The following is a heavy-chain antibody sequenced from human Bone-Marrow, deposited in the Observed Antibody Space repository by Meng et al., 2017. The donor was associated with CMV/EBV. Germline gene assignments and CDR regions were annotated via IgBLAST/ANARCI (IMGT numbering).Heavy chain of an antibody. J-gene: IGHJ4*02. Sequence: GESLKISCASSGFTFSSYAMHWVRQAPGKGLEWVAVISYDGSNKYYADSVKGRFTISRNNSKNTLYLRMNSLRAEDTAVYYCARELYYDGSGDYWGQGTLVTVSS. CDR3: ARELYYDGSGDY. V-gene: IGHV3-30-3*01. CDR2: ISYDGSNK. CDR1: GFTFSSYA. D-gene: IGHD3-10*01.